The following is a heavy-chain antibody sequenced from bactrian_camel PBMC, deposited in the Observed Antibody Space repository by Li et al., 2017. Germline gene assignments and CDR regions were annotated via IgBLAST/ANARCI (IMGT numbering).Heavy chain of an antibody. Sequence: VQLVESGGGSVQAGGSLRLSCVADAYVFSSCAMGWYRQALGKEREGVATIDEDGTTSYADSVEGRFTISKDNTKNTLYLQMNSLKPEDTAMYSCAAFTRNIYCTPDRADFTYWGQGTQVTVS. V-gene: IGHV3S53*01. J-gene: IGHJ6*01. D-gene: IGHD2*01. CDR2: IDEDGTT. CDR3: AAFTRNIYCTPDRADFTY. CDR1: AYVFSSCA.